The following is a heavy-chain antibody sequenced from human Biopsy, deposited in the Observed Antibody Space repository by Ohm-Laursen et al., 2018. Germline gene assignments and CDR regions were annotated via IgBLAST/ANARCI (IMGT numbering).Heavy chain of an antibody. CDR2: IIPMFGTA. J-gene: IGHJ4*02. CDR3: ARGPHSGSHSCFDY. D-gene: IGHD1-26*01. CDR1: GGTFINYA. Sequence: SSVKVSCKTSGGTFINYAIGWVRQAPGQGLEWMGGIIPMFGTANYAQMFQGRVTISADESTSTSYMELSSLTTEDTAIYYCARGPHSGSHSCFDYWGRGTLVTVSS. V-gene: IGHV1-69*01.